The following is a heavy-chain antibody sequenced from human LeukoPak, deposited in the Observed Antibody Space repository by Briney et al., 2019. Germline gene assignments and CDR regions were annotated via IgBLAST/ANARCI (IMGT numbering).Heavy chain of an antibody. CDR1: GFTFSTFE. CDR3: ARYCSTTSCHFYGMDV. Sequence: GGSLRLSCAASGFTFSTFEMTWVRQAPGKGLEWVSYISSRESTKYYADSVKGRLTISRDNAKNAVYLQMNSLRAEDTAVYYCARYCSTTSCHFYGMDVWGRGISVTVSS. V-gene: IGHV3-48*03. J-gene: IGHJ6*02. D-gene: IGHD2-2*01. CDR2: ISSRESTK.